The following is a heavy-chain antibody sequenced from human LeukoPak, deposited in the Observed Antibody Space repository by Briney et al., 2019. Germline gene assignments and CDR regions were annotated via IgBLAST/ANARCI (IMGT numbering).Heavy chain of an antibody. J-gene: IGHJ4*02. CDR3: ARDVGTIFGVVSTPIDY. V-gene: IGHV3-33*01. D-gene: IGHD3-3*01. Sequence: GGSLRLSCAASGFTIRSYGMHWIRQAPAKGLERVAVIWYDGSNKYYADSVKGRFTISRDNSKNTLYLQMNSLRAEDTAVYYCARDVGTIFGVVSTPIDYWGQGTLVIVSS. CDR1: GFTIRSYG. CDR2: IWYDGSNK.